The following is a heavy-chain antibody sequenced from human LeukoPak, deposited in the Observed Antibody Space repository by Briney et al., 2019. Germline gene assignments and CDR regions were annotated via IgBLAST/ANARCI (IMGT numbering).Heavy chain of an antibody. CDR2: ISSSSRYI. CDR3: ARDVHYDSSGYYFRNDAFDI. Sequence: GGSLGLSCAASGFTFSSYSMNWVRQAPGKGLEWVSSISSSSRYIYYGDSVKGRFTISRDNAKNSLCLQMNSLRAEDTAVYYCARDVHYDSSGYYFRNDAFDIWGQGTMVTVSS. J-gene: IGHJ3*02. D-gene: IGHD3-22*01. CDR1: GFTFSSYS. V-gene: IGHV3-21*01.